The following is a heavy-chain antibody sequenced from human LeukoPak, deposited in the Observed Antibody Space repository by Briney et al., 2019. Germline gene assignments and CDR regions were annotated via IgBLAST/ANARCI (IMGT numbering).Heavy chain of an antibody. D-gene: IGHD2-21*01. Sequence: ASVKVSCKASRSTFKTYDIHWVRQTRGQGLEWMAWMNPKTGTTGYATTFQGRISKTSNTSISTAYMELSSVRPEDTAIYYCARGLLGYYYYYMDVWGEGTTVTVSS. J-gene: IGHJ6*03. CDR1: RSTFKTYD. CDR3: ARGLLGYYYYYMDV. CDR2: MNPKTGTT. V-gene: IGHV1-8*01.